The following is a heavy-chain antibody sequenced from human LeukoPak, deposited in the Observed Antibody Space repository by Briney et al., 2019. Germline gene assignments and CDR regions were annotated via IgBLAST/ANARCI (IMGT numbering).Heavy chain of an antibody. J-gene: IGHJ4*02. D-gene: IGHD5-12*01. Sequence: SETLSLTCTVSGGSITSYYWSWIRQPPGKGLEWIGSIYYSGSTNYNPSLKSRVTISIDTSKNQFSLKLTSATAADTAIYYCARGDDYKSTLFDYWGQGTLVTVSS. CDR2: IYYSGST. V-gene: IGHV4-59*01. CDR3: ARGDDYKSTLFDY. CDR1: GGSITSYY.